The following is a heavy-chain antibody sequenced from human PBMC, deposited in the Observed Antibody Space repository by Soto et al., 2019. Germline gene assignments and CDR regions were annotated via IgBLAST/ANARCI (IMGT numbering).Heavy chain of an antibody. J-gene: IGHJ3*02. CDR1: GGTFSSYA. V-gene: IGHV1-69*13. CDR2: IIPIFGTA. CDR3: ASGPLPLYYYDSSGPSAFDI. Sequence: GASVKVSCKASGGTFSSYAISWVRQAPGQGLEWMGGIIPIFGTANYAQKFQGRVTITADESMSTAYMELSSLRSEDTAVYYCASGPLPLYYYDSSGPSAFDIWGQGTMVTVSS. D-gene: IGHD3-22*01.